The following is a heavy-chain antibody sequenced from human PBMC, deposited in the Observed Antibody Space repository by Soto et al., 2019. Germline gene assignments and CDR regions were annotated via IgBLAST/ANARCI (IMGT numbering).Heavy chain of an antibody. CDR2: LYYTGTT. Sequence: QVQLQESGPGLVKPSETLSLTCTVSGGSDSSGIHYWTWIRQPPGKDLEWIGHLYYTGTTQYNPSLHSRVTMSVDTSKNQFSLKLTSVTAADTAVYYCARVGYSYGTRVYGMDVWGQGTTVTVS. J-gene: IGHJ6*02. D-gene: IGHD5-18*01. CDR3: ARVGYSYGTRVYGMDV. V-gene: IGHV4-61*01. CDR1: GGSDSSGIHY.